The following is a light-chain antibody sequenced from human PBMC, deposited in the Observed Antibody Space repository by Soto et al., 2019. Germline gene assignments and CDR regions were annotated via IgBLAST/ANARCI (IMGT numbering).Light chain of an antibody. V-gene: IGKV3-11*01. Sequence: EIVLTQSPATLSLPPGERATLSCRASQSVSSYLAWYQKKPGQAPRLLFYDASNRATGIPARFSGSGSGTDFTLTISSLEPEDFAVYYCQQRSSWPHTFGPGTKVDIK. CDR2: DAS. CDR3: QQRSSWPHT. CDR1: QSVSSY. J-gene: IGKJ3*01.